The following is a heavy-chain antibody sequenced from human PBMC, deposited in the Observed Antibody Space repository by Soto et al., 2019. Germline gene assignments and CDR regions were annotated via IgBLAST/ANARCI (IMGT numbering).Heavy chain of an antibody. CDR1: GFTFSSYS. D-gene: IGHD2-2*01. CDR3: ARASAVVPAAYLLNGFDP. CDR2: ISSSSSYI. Sequence: PGGSLRLSCAASGFTFSSYSMNWVRQAPGKGLEWVSSISSSSSYIYYADSVKGRFTISRDNAKNSLYLQMNSLRAEDTAVYYCARASAVVPAAYLLNGFDPWGQGTLVTVSS. J-gene: IGHJ5*02. V-gene: IGHV3-21*01.